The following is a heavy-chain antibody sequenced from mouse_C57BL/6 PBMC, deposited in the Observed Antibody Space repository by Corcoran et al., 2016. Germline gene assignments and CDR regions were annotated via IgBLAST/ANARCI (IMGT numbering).Heavy chain of an antibody. CDR1: GYSITSGYY. V-gene: IGHV3-6*01. J-gene: IGHJ4*01. D-gene: IGHD1-1*01. CDR3: ARGITGAMDY. Sequence: DVQLRESGPGLVKPSQSLSLTCYVTGYSITSGYYWNWVRQFPGNKLEWMGSISYDGSNNYNTSLKNRISINRDTSKNQFFLKLNSVTTEDTATYYCARGITGAMDYWGQGTSVTVSS. CDR2: ISYDGSN.